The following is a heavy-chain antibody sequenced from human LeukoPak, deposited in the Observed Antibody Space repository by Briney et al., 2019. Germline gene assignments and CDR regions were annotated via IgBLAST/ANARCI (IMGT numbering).Heavy chain of an antibody. V-gene: IGHV3-30*03. Sequence: GGSLRLSCAASGFTFSSYGMHWVRQAPGKGLEWVAVISYDGSNKYYADSVKGRFTISRDNSKNTLYLQMNSLRAEDTAVYYCARDPDYYGSGTYYNHYFDYWGQGTLVTVSS. CDR2: ISYDGSNK. CDR1: GFTFSSYG. D-gene: IGHD3-10*01. J-gene: IGHJ4*02. CDR3: ARDPDYYGSGTYYNHYFDY.